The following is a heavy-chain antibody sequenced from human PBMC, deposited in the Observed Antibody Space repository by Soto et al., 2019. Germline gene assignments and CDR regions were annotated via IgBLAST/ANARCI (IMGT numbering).Heavy chain of an antibody. CDR3: ARGGFWSGYSYFDY. J-gene: IGHJ4*02. Sequence: QVQLQESGPGLVKPSQTLSLACTVSGGSISSGGYYWSWIRQHPGKGLEWIGYIYYSGSTYYNPSLKSRVTISLDTSKNQFSLKLRCVTAADTAVYYCARGGFWSGYSYFDYWGQGTLVTVSS. V-gene: IGHV4-31*03. CDR2: IYYSGST. CDR1: GGSISSGGYY. D-gene: IGHD3-3*01.